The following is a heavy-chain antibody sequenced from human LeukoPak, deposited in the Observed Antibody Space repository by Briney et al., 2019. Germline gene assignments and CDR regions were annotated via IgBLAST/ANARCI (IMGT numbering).Heavy chain of an antibody. V-gene: IGHV1-18*01. CDR2: ISANNGNS. Sequence: ASVKVSCKASGYTFTNYGISWVRQAPGQGLEWMGWISANNGNSNYAQKLQGRITMTTDTFTSTAYMELRSLRSDDTAVYYCAKEDVRFLEWLLSVGPDYWGQGTLVTVSS. J-gene: IGHJ4*02. CDR3: AKEDVRFLEWLLSVGPDY. CDR1: GYTFTNYG. D-gene: IGHD3-3*01.